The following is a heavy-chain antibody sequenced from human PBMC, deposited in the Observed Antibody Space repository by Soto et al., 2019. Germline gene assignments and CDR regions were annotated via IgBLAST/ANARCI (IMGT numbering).Heavy chain of an antibody. Sequence: GGSLRLSCAASGFTFDTYWMNWVRQAPGKGPEWLSGINSDGTISSYADSGKGRFTISRDNARSTLSLQMNSLRADDTAVYYCARLSGDHSAFFSYGMDAWGQGTTVTVSS. J-gene: IGHJ6*02. V-gene: IGHV3-74*01. CDR3: ARLSGDHSAFFSYGMDA. CDR2: INSDGTIS. D-gene: IGHD2-21*01. CDR1: GFTFDTYW.